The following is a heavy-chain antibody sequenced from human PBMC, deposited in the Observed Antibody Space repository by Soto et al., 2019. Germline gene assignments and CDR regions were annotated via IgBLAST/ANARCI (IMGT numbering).Heavy chain of an antibody. D-gene: IGHD3-9*01. CDR1: GFTFSSYS. CDR3: ARGYWLLREPDAFDI. Sequence: GGSLRLSCAASGFTFSSYSMNWVRQAPGKGLEWVSSISSSSSYIYYADSVKGRFTISRDNAKNSLYLQMNSLRAEDTAVYYCARGYWLLREPDAFDIWGQGTMVTVSS. J-gene: IGHJ3*02. CDR2: ISSSSSYI. V-gene: IGHV3-21*01.